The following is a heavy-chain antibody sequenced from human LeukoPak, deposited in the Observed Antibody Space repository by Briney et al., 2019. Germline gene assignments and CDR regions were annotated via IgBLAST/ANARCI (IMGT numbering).Heavy chain of an antibody. CDR3: ARQVRVRGVIVTSPVDY. CDR2: NYPGDSDT. J-gene: IGHJ4*02. Sequence: GESLKISCKGAGYSFTSYGHGWVRQMSGKGLEWMGINYPGDSDTRYSPSFQGQVPISADKSISPAYLQWSSLKASDTAMYYCARQVRVRGVIVTSPVDYWGQGTLVSVSS. CDR1: GYSFTSYG. V-gene: IGHV5-51*01. D-gene: IGHD3-10*01.